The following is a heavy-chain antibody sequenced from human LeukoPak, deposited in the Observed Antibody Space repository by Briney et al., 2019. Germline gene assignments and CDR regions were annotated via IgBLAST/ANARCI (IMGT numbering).Heavy chain of an antibody. V-gene: IGHV3-9*03. J-gene: IGHJ4*02. CDR1: GFTFDDYA. Sequence: GGSLRLSCAASGFTFDDYAMHWVRQAPGKGLEWVSGISWSSGGIGYADSVKGRFTISRDNAKNSLYLQMNSLRAEDMALYYCAVEGPYGDYALGYWGQGTLVTVSS. CDR3: AVEGPYGDYALGY. CDR2: ISWSSGGI. D-gene: IGHD4-17*01.